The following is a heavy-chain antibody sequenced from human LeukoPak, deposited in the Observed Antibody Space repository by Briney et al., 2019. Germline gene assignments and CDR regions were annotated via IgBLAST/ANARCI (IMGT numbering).Heavy chain of an antibody. Sequence: GGSLRLSCAASGFTVSSNYMSWVRQAPGKGLGWVSVIYSGGSTYYADSVKGRFTISRDNSKNTLYLQMNSLRAEDTAVYYCARDMITFATREMRYWGQGTLVTVSS. V-gene: IGHV3-66*02. CDR3: ARDMITFATREMRY. J-gene: IGHJ4*02. CDR2: IYSGGST. CDR1: GFTVSSNY. D-gene: IGHD3-16*01.